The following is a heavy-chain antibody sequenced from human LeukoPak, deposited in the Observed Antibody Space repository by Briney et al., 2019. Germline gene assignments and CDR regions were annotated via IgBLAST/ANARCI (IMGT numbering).Heavy chain of an antibody. J-gene: IGHJ4*02. CDR1: GYSIRRGEFS. Sequence: PSPTLSIPCIYSGYSIRRGEFSRIRSRQPPGKGMEWIRIPYHQRNTYLNPYVKSRLGISIDTSKKQFSLKLTSVTAADTAVYYCARDGGSPLGYFDYWGQGALVTVSS. CDR3: ARDGGSPLGYFDY. V-gene: IGHV4-30-4*01. CDR2: PYHQRNT. D-gene: IGHD1-26*01.